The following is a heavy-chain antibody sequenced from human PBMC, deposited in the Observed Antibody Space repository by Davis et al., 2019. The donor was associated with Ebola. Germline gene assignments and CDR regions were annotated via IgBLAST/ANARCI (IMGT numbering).Heavy chain of an antibody. Sequence: ASVKVSCKTSGVSFSSHPISWVRQAPRQGLEWMGIINPITGGTSYAQNFQVRVNMTRDTSTSTVYMELSSLRSEDTAVYYCAREGGRYYDSSGYVFDIWGQGTMVKVSS. D-gene: IGHD3-22*01. V-gene: IGHV1-46*01. CDR3: AREGGRYYDSSGYVFDI. J-gene: IGHJ3*02. CDR1: GVSFSSHP. CDR2: INPITGGT.